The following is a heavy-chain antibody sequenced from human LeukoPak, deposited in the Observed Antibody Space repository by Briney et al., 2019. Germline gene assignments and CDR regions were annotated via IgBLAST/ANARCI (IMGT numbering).Heavy chain of an antibody. V-gene: IGHV3-30*04. CDR1: GVTLSNYA. Sequence: GGSLRLSCTASGVTLSNYAMHWVRRPPGRGLEWVAVISFDGTNKHYGDSVEGRFSVSRDNSKNTVYLQMNSLRPDDTAMYYCATDYGDYEPIDSWGQGTLVTVSS. CDR2: ISFDGTNK. J-gene: IGHJ4*02. CDR3: ATDYGDYEPIDS. D-gene: IGHD4-17*01.